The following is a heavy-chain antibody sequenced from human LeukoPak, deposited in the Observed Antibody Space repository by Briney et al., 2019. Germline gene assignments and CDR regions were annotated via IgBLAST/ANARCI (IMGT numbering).Heavy chain of an antibody. CDR3: LKDADY. Sequence: GGSLRLSCAASVFTFSISGMHWVRQAPGKGLVWVSLINSDVSSTWYADSVKGRFTISRDNAKNTVYLQMDSLRAEDTAVYYCLKDADYWGHGTRVTVSS. J-gene: IGHJ4*01. CDR2: INSDVSST. V-gene: IGHV3-74*01. CDR1: VFTFSISG.